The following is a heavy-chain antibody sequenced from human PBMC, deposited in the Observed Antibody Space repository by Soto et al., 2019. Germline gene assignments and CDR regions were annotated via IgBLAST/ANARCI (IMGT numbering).Heavy chain of an antibody. J-gene: IGHJ4*02. CDR1: GFSFRDVW. CDR2: VKTTSEGETT. V-gene: IGHV3-15*06. Sequence: PGRCLRLSCEDSGFSFRDVWMSWVRQIPGRGLEWVGRVKTTSEGETTNYDAPVMGRFTVSRDDSQNTLYLQMDALRPEDTAVYYCTAAGTRVGYTGSYWGQGTQVTVSS. D-gene: IGHD3-16*02. CDR3: TAAGTRVGYTGSY.